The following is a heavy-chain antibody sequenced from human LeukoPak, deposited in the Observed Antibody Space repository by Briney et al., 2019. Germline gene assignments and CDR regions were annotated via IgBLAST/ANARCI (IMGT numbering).Heavy chain of an antibody. CDR1: GYTFTGYY. D-gene: IGHD1-26*01. Sequence: GASVKVSCKASGYTFTGYYMHWVRQAPGQGLEWMGWINPNSGGTNYAQKLQGRVTMTTDTSTSTAYMELRSLRSDDTAVYYCARDVGDHPGEGWFDPWGQGTLVTVSS. CDR2: INPNSGGT. CDR3: ARDVGDHPGEGWFDP. V-gene: IGHV1-2*02. J-gene: IGHJ5*02.